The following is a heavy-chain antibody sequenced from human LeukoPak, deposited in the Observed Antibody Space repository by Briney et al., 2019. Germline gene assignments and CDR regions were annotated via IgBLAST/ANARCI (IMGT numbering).Heavy chain of an antibody. CDR3: ARNLYDSGGYYLGLDY. J-gene: IGHJ4*02. Sequence: PGGSQRLSCAASGFTFSSYGMHWVRQAPGKGLVWVSHIDTDGSTATYADSVRGRFTISRDNAKNTLYLQMNSLSAEDTAVYYCARNLYDSGGYYLGLDYWGQGTLVTVSS. V-gene: IGHV3-74*01. D-gene: IGHD3-22*01. CDR1: GFTFSSYG. CDR2: IDTDGSTA.